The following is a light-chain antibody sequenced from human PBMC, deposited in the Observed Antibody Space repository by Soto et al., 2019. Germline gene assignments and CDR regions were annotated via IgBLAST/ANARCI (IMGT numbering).Light chain of an antibody. CDR1: SSDVGGYNS. Sequence: QSVLTQPASVSGSPGQSITISCTGTSSDVGGYNSVSWYQQHPGKAPKLVIYEVTNRPSGISNRFSGSKSGNTASLTISGLQAEDEADYYCCSYAGRSTRVFGTGTKVTVL. J-gene: IGLJ1*01. V-gene: IGLV2-14*01. CDR2: EVT. CDR3: CSYAGRSTRV.